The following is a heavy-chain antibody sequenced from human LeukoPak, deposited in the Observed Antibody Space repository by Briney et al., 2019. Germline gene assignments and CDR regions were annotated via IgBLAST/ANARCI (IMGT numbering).Heavy chain of an antibody. V-gene: IGHV4-39*01. CDR3: ARLDIVVVVAATQYFDL. J-gene: IGHJ2*01. CDR2: IYYSGST. CDR1: GDSISTSSYY. Sequence: SETLSLTCSVSGDSISTSSYYWGWIRQPPGKGLEWIGTIYYSGSTYYNPSLTSRVTISVDTSKNQFSLKLSSVTAADTAVYYCARLDIVVVVAATQYFDLWGRGTLVTVSS. D-gene: IGHD2-15*01.